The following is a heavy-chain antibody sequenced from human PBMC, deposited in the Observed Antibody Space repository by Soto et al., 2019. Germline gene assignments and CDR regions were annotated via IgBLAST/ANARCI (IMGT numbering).Heavy chain of an antibody. CDR1: GYNFTNCA. D-gene: IGHD4-17*01. J-gene: IGHJ3*02. CDR3: ARGAGRSPVTRAFDI. V-gene: IGHV1-3*01. Sequence: QVQLLQSAAELKMPGASLNLSCKTSGYNFTNCAVNCLRRPPGKSFEWLGWIKGGTGNTRFSERFQDRVTLTRDTSASTVYMELTGLKSEDTAIYYCARGAGRSPVTRAFDIWGQGTVVTVSS. CDR2: IKGGTGNT.